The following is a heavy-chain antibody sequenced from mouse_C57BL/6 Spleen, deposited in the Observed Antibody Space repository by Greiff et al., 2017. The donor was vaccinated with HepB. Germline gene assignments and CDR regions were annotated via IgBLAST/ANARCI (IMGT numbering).Heavy chain of an antibody. D-gene: IGHD2-4*01. CDR2: ISYDGSN. Sequence: EVKLQESGPGLVKPSQSLSLTCSVTGYSITSGYYWNWIRQFPGNKLEWMGYISYDGSNNYNPSLKNRISITRDTSKNQFFLKLNSVTTEYTATYYCAREPYDYDSWFAYWGQGTLVTVSA. CDR1: GYSITSGYY. V-gene: IGHV3-6*01. J-gene: IGHJ3*01. CDR3: AREPYDYDSWFAY.